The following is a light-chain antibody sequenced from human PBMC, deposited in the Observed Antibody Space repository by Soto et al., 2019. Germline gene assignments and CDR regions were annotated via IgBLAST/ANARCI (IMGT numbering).Light chain of an antibody. CDR2: GAS. V-gene: IGKV3-15*01. CDR1: QSVRDN. J-gene: IGKJ3*01. CDR3: HQYDNWPLT. Sequence: EIVMTQSPAPLSVSPGERATLSCRASQSVRDNLAWYQQKPGQAPGLLIYGASIRATGIPARFSGSGSDTEFTLTISSLQSEDFATYYCHQYDNWPLTFGPGTKVDIK.